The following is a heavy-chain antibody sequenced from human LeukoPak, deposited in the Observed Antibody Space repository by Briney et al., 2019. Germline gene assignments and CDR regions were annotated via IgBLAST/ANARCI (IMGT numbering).Heavy chain of an antibody. CDR1: GGSINSGSYY. CDR2: IYYSGST. CDR3: ARGGYYGSGNDFRFDP. D-gene: IGHD3-10*01. V-gene: IGHV4-61*01. J-gene: IGHJ5*02. Sequence: SETLSLTCTVSGGSINSGSYYWSWIRQPPGKGLEWIGYIYYSGSTNYNPSLKSRVTISVDTSKNQFSLKLTSVTAADTAVYFCARGGYYGSGNDFRFDPWGQGTLVTVSS.